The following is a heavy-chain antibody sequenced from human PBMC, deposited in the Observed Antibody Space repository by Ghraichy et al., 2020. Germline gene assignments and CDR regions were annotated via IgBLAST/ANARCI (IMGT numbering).Heavy chain of an antibody. CDR2: IRGDGDDK. D-gene: IGHD5-12*01. CDR1: GFTFSGFA. V-gene: IGHV3-23*01. CDR3: AKAQEESGNVESYVDY. J-gene: IGHJ4*02. Sequence: GGSLRLSCAASGFTFSGFAMSWVRQAPGKGLDWVSVIRGDGDDKYYADSVKGRFTISRDNSKNTLYLQLNSLRVDDTAIYYCAKAQEESGNVESYVDYWGQGTLVTVSS.